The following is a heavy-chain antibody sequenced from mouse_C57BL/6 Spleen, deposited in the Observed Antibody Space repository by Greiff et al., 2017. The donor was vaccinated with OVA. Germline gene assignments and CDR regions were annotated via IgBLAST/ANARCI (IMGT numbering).Heavy chain of an antibody. CDR3: ARELGYFDD. CDR1: GYSITSGYY. CDR2: ISYDGSN. J-gene: IGHJ1*03. Sequence: EVKLMESGPGLVKPSQSLSLTCSVTGYSITSGYYWNWIRQFPGNKLEWMGYISYDGSNNYNPSLKNRISITRDTSKNQFFLKLNSVTTEDTATYYCARELGYFDDWGTGTTVTVSS. V-gene: IGHV3-6*01.